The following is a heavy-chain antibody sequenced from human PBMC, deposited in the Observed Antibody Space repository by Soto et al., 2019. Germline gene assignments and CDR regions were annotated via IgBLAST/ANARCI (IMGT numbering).Heavy chain of an antibody. Sequence: TVSGDSMNNFYWSWIRQPPGKTLEWIGNIFYTGSTTYNPSLESRITMSVDTSKNQFSLRLSSVSAADTAVYFCAKYRRTAAEGYTLDYWGRGTLVTVSS. CDR2: IFYTGST. CDR3: AKYRRTAAEGYTLDY. J-gene: IGHJ4*02. D-gene: IGHD6-13*01. V-gene: IGHV4-59*01. CDR1: GDSMNNFY.